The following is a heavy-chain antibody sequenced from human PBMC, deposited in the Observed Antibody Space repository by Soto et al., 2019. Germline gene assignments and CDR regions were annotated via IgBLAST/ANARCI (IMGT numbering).Heavy chain of an antibody. V-gene: IGHV1-2*02. J-gene: IGHJ4*02. D-gene: IGHD2-15*01. CDR3: ARDNSGANFGY. CDR2: INPKNGDT. Sequence: ASVKVSCKASGYRFIDFFPHWVRQAPGQGLEWMGWINPKNGDTNYAQKFQDRVTMTRDTSISVAYMDLSGLNSGDTAVYYCARDNSGANFGYWGQGALVTVSS. CDR1: GYRFIDFF.